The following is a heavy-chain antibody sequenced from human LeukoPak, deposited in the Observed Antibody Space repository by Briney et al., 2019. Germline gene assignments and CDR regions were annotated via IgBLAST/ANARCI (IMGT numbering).Heavy chain of an antibody. V-gene: IGHV3-7*03. CDR1: GFTFKTFW. CDR2: IKQEGGEK. D-gene: IGHD6-13*01. CDR3: ARGPTGSWFAFYY. Sequence: PGGPLRLSCAASGFTFKTFWMSWVRQAPGRGLEWVANIKQEGGEKYYVDSVKGRFTISRDNARNSLYLQMNSLRAEDTAVYYCARGPTGSWFAFYYWGQGTPVTVSS. J-gene: IGHJ4*02.